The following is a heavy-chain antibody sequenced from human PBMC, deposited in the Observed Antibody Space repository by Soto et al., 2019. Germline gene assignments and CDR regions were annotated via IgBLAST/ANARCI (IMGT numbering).Heavy chain of an antibody. CDR3: ARSSGGSGKLWNYYGMDV. CDR1: GFTCSSCT. V-gene: IGHV3-21*01. CDR2: ISLSTNYI. Sequence: GALRLSCAASGFTCSSCTMNWVRPAPGKGSEWVSSISLSTNYIYYADSLRGRFTISRDSAKNSVYLQMNSLRAEDTAVYYCARSSGGSGKLWNYYGMDVWGQGTTVTVSS. J-gene: IGHJ6*02. D-gene: IGHD3-10*01.